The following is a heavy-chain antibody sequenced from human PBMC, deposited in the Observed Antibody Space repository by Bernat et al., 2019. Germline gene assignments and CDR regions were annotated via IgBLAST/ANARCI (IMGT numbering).Heavy chain of an antibody. J-gene: IGHJ6*02. V-gene: IGHV3-23*01. CDR2: ISGRGGSN. D-gene: IGHD1-26*01. Sequence: EVQLLESGGGLVQPGGSLRLSCAASGFTFSSYAMSWVRQAPGKGLEWVSSISGRGGSNFSADSVKGRFTISRDNSKTTLYLQMNSLRAEDTAVYYFSKEGWGAVWGLGTTVTVSS. CDR1: GFTFSSYA. CDR3: SKEGWGAV.